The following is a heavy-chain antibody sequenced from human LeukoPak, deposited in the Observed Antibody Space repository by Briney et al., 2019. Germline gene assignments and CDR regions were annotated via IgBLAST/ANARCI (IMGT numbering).Heavy chain of an antibody. V-gene: IGHV5-51*01. CDR1: GYTFTNYW. J-gene: IGHJ4*02. CDR3: ARIPGAVTTPFDS. Sequence: GESLKISCKGSGYTFTNYWIGWVRQMPGKGLEWMGIVYPGDSGTRYSPSFQGQVTISADKSISTAYLQWSSLKASDTAMYYCARIPGAVTTPFDSWGQGTLVTVSS. CDR2: VYPGDSGT. D-gene: IGHD4-17*01.